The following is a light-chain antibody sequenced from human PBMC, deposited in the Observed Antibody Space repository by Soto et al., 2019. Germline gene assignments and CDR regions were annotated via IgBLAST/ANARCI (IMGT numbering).Light chain of an antibody. CDR3: QQSYYTPLT. V-gene: IGKV1-39*01. CDR2: AAS. CDR1: QSIGSY. J-gene: IGKJ4*01. Sequence: DIHMTQSPSSLSASLGDRVTITFRASQSIGSYLNWYQQAPGRAPKFLISAASSLQSGVPSRFSGSGSGTDFSLTISSLQPEDFATYFCQQSYYTPLTFGGGTKVDIK.